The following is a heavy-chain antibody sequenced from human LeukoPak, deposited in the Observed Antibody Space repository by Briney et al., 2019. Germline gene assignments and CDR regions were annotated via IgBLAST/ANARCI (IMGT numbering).Heavy chain of an antibody. Sequence: GASVKVSCKASGYTFTGYYMHWVRQAPGQGLEWRGGINPNSGGTNYAQKFQGRVTMTRDTSISTAYMELSRLRSDDTAVYYCAREGSTSWGNWFDPWGQGTLVTVSS. D-gene: IGHD2-2*01. J-gene: IGHJ5*02. CDR1: GYTFTGYY. V-gene: IGHV1-2*02. CDR3: AREGSTSWGNWFDP. CDR2: INPNSGGT.